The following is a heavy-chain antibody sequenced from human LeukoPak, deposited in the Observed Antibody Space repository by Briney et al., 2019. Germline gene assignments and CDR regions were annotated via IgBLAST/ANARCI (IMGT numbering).Heavy chain of an antibody. CDR2: IYPGDSDT. CDR3: ARLATNWHGGVGNWFDP. Sequence: GESLKISCKGSGYSFTSYWIGWVRQMPGKGLEGMGIIYPGDSDTRYSPSFQGQVTISADKSISTAYLQWSSLKASDTAMYYCARLATNWHGGVGNWFDPWGQGTLVTVSS. CDR1: GYSFTSYW. V-gene: IGHV5-51*01. J-gene: IGHJ5*02. D-gene: IGHD1-1*01.